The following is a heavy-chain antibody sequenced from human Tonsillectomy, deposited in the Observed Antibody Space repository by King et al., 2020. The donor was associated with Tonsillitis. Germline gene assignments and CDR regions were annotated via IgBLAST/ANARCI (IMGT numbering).Heavy chain of an antibody. Sequence: QLVQSGGGLVKPGGSLRLSCAASGFTFNDYYMSWIRQAPGKGLEWGSYISSSGSTIYYADSVKGRFTISRDNAKDSLYLQMNSLRAEDTAVYYCARDGLDYYDSSAYYLDYWGRGTLVTVSS. V-gene: IGHV3-11*01. CDR3: ARDGLDYYDSSAYYLDY. CDR1: GFTFNDYY. D-gene: IGHD3-22*01. CDR2: ISSSGSTI. J-gene: IGHJ4*02.